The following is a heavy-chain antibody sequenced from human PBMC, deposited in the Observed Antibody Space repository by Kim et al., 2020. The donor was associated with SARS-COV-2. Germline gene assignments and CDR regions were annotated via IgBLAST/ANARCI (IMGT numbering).Heavy chain of an antibody. V-gene: IGHV1-24*01. CDR2: IDPEDGET. D-gene: IGHD1-26*01. Sequence: ASVKVSCKVSGYTLTELSMHWVRQAPGKGLEWMGGIDPEDGETIYAQKFQGRVTMTEDTSTDTAYMELSSLRSEDTAVYYCATGLVGATTINWFDPWDQGTLVTVSS. CDR1: GYTLTELS. CDR3: ATGLVGATTINWFDP. J-gene: IGHJ5*02.